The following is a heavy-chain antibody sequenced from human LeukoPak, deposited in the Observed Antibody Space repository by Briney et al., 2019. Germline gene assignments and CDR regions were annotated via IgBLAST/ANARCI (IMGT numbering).Heavy chain of an antibody. D-gene: IGHD3-3*01. CDR3: ARVGVRGFWSAKTPHYYMDV. CDR2: IRYDGSNK. V-gene: IGHV3-30*02. CDR1: GFTFSSYG. Sequence: HPGGSLRLSCAASGFTFSSYGMHWVRQAPGKGLEWVTFIRYDGSNKYYADSVKGRFTISRDNAKNSLYLQMNSLRAEDTAVYYCARVGVRGFWSAKTPHYYMDVWGKGTTVTVSS. J-gene: IGHJ6*03.